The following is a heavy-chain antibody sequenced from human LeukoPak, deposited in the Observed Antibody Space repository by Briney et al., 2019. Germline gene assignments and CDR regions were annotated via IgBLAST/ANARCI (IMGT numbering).Heavy chain of an antibody. Sequence: PSETLSLTCSVSDDSITMYYWGWIRQPPGKGLEWIGSIHYSARIYYNPSLKSRLTISPDTSKNQFSLKLTSVTAADTAVYYCTREVRSAWASFDPWGQGTLVIVSS. D-gene: IGHD1-26*01. V-gene: IGHV4-38-2*02. CDR1: DDSITMYY. J-gene: IGHJ5*02. CDR2: IHYSARI. CDR3: TREVRSAWASFDP.